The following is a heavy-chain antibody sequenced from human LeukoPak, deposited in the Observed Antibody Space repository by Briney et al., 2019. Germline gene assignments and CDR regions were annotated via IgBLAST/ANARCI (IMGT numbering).Heavy chain of an antibody. CDR3: TRSVRNGHIDY. CDR2: MNPNSGNA. J-gene: IGHJ4*02. D-gene: IGHD2-21*01. CDR1: GYTFTRYD. V-gene: IGHV1-8*01. Sequence: ASVKVSCKASGYTFTRYDINWVRQATGQGLEWMGWMNPNSGNAGYAQKFQGRVTMTRSTSISTAYMELSSLGFEDTAVYYCTRSVRNGHIDYWGQGTLVTVSS.